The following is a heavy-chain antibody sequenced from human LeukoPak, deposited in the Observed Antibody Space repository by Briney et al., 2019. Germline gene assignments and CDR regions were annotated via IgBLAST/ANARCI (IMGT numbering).Heavy chain of an antibody. CDR2: IYTSGST. CDR3: ARVALEGLRGRGWAFDI. Sequence: PSETLSLTCTVSGGSISSYYWSWIRQPAGKGLEWIGCIYTSGSTNYNPSLKSRVTMSVDTSKNQFSLKLSSVTAADTAVYYCARVALEGLRGRGWAFDIWGQGTMVTVSS. V-gene: IGHV4-4*07. D-gene: IGHD3-3*02. J-gene: IGHJ3*02. CDR1: GGSISSYY.